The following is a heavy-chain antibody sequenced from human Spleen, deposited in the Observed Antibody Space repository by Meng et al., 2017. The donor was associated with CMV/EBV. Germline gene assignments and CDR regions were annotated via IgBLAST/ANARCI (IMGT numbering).Heavy chain of an antibody. CDR1: GGSIRSRSYF. CDR2: IYYSWST. J-gene: IGHJ5*02. V-gene: IGHV4-39*07. CDR3: ASDNWFDP. Sequence: QLQLQESGPGLVKPSEPLSLTCTGSGGSIRSRSYFWGWIRQPPGEGLEWIGSIYYSWSTYYNPSLKSRVTISVDTSKNQFSLKLSSVTAADTAVYYCASDNWFDPWGQGTLVTVSS.